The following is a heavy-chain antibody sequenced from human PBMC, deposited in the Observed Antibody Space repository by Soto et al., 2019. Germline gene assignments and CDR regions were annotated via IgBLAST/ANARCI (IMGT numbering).Heavy chain of an antibody. V-gene: IGHV3-30*04. J-gene: IGHJ4*02. CDR2: ISYDGMNK. D-gene: IGHD3-10*01. CDR3: ARDTIGSGGGYIDY. CDR1: GFSFSDHA. Sequence: GGSLRLSCAASGFSFSDHALHWVRQAPGKGLEWVAVISYDGMNKRYADSVKGRFTISRDNSKNMLYLQVKSLRAEDTAVFYCARDTIGSGGGYIDYWGQGTLVTSPQ.